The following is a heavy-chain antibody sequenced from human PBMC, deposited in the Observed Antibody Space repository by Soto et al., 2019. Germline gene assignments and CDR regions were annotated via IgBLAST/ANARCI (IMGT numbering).Heavy chain of an antibody. J-gene: IGHJ4*02. CDR3: ARMASCSGGSCYYHFDY. CDR1: GGSFSGYY. D-gene: IGHD2-15*01. Sequence: SETLSLTCAVYGGSFSGYYWSWIRQPPGKGLEWIGEINHSGSTNYNPSLKSRVTISVDTSKNQFSLKLSSVTAADTAVYYCARMASCSGGSCYYHFDYWGQGTLVTVSS. V-gene: IGHV4-34*01. CDR2: INHSGST.